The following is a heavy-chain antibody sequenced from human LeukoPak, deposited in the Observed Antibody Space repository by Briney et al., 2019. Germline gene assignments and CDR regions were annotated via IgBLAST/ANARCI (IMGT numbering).Heavy chain of an antibody. CDR3: ARDQGIAARGGMDV. D-gene: IGHD6-6*01. V-gene: IGHV3-48*03. Sequence: GGSLRLSCAASGFTFSSYEMNWVRQAPGKGLEWVSYISSSGSTIYYADSVKGRFTISRDNAKNSLYLQMNSLRAEDTAVYYCARDQGIAARGGMDVWGQGTTVTASS. J-gene: IGHJ6*02. CDR2: ISSSGSTI. CDR1: GFTFSSYE.